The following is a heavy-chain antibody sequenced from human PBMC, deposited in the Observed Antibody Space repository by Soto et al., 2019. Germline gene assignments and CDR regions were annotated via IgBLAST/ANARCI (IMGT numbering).Heavy chain of an antibody. CDR2: ISSLSSPR. V-gene: IGHV3-48*02. CDR1: GFTFGGYS. Sequence: SGGSLRLSCAASGFTFGGYSMNWVRQAPGKGLEWISYISSLSSPRYYAESVEGRFIISRDNAKNSLYLQMNSLRDEDKAVSFCVRQPILGARRFDYWGQGTLVTVSS. D-gene: IGHD1-26*01. CDR3: VRQPILGARRFDY. J-gene: IGHJ4*02.